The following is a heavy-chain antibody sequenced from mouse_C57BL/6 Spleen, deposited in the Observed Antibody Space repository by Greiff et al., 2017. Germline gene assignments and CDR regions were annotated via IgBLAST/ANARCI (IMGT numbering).Heavy chain of an antibody. Sequence: QVQLKQPGAELVKPGASVKLSCKASGYTFTSYWMHWVKQRPGRGLEWIGRIDPNSGGTKYNEKFKSKATLTVDKPSSTAYMQLSSLTSEDSSVYYCASLIYYDYDEAMDYWGQGTSVTVSS. CDR3: ASLIYYDYDEAMDY. V-gene: IGHV1-72*01. J-gene: IGHJ4*01. D-gene: IGHD2-4*01. CDR1: GYTFTSYW. CDR2: IDPNSGGT.